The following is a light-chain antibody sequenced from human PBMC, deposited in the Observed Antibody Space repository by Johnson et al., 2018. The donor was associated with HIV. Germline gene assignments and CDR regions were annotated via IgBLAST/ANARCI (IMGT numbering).Light chain of an antibody. CDR1: SSNIGNNY. J-gene: IGLJ1*01. CDR3: GTWDSSLRGGF. Sequence: QSVLTQPPSVSAAPGQKVTISCSGSSSNIGNNYVSWYQQVPGTAPKLLIFDNNKRPSGIPDRFSGSKSGTSATLGITGLQTVDEADYYRGTWDSSLRGGFFGTGTKVTVL. V-gene: IGLV1-51*01. CDR2: DNN.